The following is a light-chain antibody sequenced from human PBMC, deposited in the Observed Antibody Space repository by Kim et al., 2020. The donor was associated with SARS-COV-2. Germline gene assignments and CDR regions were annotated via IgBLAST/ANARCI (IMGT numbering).Light chain of an antibody. Sequence: SYELTQPPSVSVAPGKTARITCGGNNIGSKSVHWYQQKPGQAPVLVIYYDSDRPSGIPERFSGSNSGNTATLTISRVEAGDEADYYFQVWDSSSDHVVF. V-gene: IGLV3-21*04. J-gene: IGLJ2*01. CDR3: QVWDSSSDHVV. CDR2: YDS. CDR1: NIGSKS.